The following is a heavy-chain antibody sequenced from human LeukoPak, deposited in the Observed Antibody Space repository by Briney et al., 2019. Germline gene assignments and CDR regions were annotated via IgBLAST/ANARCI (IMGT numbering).Heavy chain of an antibody. CDR3: ARGYIVVVPAADYFDY. J-gene: IGHJ4*02. CDR1: GFTFSSYW. CDR2: INTDGSST. Sequence: GGSLRLSCAASGFTFSSYWMHWVRQAPGKGLVWVSRINTDGSSTSYADSVKGRFTISRDNAKNTLYLQMNSLRAEDTAVYYCARGYIVVVPAADYFDYWGQGTLVTVSS. V-gene: IGHV3-74*01. D-gene: IGHD2-2*01.